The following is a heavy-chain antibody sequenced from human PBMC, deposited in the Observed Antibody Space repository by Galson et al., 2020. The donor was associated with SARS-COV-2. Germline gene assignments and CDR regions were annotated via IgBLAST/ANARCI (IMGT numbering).Heavy chain of an antibody. Sequence: TGGSLRLSCAASGFTFSSYAMHWVRQAPGKGLEWVAVISYDGSNKYYADSVKGRFTISRDNSKNTLYLQMNSLRAEDTAVYYCARDSEGGIYYYGSGSYLGYWGQGTLVTVSS. CDR3: ARDSEGGIYYYGSGSYLGY. J-gene: IGHJ4*02. D-gene: IGHD3-10*01. V-gene: IGHV3-30-3*01. CDR2: ISYDGSNK. CDR1: GFTFSSYA.